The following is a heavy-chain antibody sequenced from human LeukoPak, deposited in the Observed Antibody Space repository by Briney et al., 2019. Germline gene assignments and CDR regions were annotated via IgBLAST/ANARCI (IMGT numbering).Heavy chain of an antibody. V-gene: IGHV3-11*01. Sequence: GGSLRLSCAASGFTFSDYYMTWIRQAPGKGLEWVSYISRTGSTPYYSDSVKGRFTISRDNAKNSVFLQMDSLRAEDTAVYYCARGKTGFPGGIWGQGTMVSVSS. J-gene: IGHJ3*02. CDR3: ARGKTGFPGGI. CDR2: ISRTGSTP. D-gene: IGHD1-14*01. CDR1: GFTFSDYY.